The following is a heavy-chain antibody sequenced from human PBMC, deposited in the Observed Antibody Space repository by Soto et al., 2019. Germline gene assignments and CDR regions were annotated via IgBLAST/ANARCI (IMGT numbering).Heavy chain of an antibody. Sequence: GGSLRLSCAASGLTFSSYGMHWVRQAPGKGLEWVAVIWYDGSNKYYADSVKGRFTISRDNSKNTLYLQMNSLRAEDTAVYYCAREGAETTVIAFDIWGQGTMVTVSS. CDR1: GLTFSSYG. CDR3: AREGAETTVIAFDI. D-gene: IGHD4-17*01. J-gene: IGHJ3*02. CDR2: IWYDGSNK. V-gene: IGHV3-33*01.